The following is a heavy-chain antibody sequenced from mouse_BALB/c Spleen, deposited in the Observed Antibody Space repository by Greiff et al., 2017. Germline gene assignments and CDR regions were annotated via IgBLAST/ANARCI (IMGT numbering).Heavy chain of an antibody. Sequence: EVQVVESGGGLVQPGGSRKLSCAASGFTFSSFGMHWVRQAPEKGLEWVAYISSGSSTIYYADTVKGRFTISRDNPKNTLFLQMTSLRSEDTAMYYCARSYGNLPYFDYWGQGTTLTVSS. CDR1: GFTFSSFG. CDR2: ISSGSSTI. V-gene: IGHV5-17*02. J-gene: IGHJ2*01. CDR3: ARSYGNLPYFDY. D-gene: IGHD2-1*01.